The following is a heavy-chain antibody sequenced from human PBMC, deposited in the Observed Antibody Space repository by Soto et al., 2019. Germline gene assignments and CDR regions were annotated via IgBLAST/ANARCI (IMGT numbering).Heavy chain of an antibody. D-gene: IGHD3-3*01. CDR1: GGSVSNYY. CDR2: IYNSGST. CDR3: ARHVTIYNSGTASTDFDA. V-gene: IGHV4-59*08. J-gene: IGHJ4*03. Sequence: PAETLSLTGTVAGGSVSNYYWSWIRQPPGKGLEWIGYIYNSGSTTYNPSLKSRVSVSVDTSKKQFFLRLSSVTAGDTAVYYCARHVTIYNSGTASTDFDAWAQETMLTVSS.